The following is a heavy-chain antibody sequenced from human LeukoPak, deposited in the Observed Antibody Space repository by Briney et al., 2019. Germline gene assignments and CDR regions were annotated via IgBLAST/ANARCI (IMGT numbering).Heavy chain of an antibody. D-gene: IGHD3-10*01. CDR1: GGSFSGYY. CDR3: ARDTMVRRSFDY. CDR2: INHSGST. V-gene: IGHV4-34*01. J-gene: IGHJ4*02. Sequence: SETLSLTCAVYGGSFSGYYWSWIRQPPGKGLEWIGEINHSGSTNYNPSLKSRVTISVDTSKNQFSLKLSSVTAADTAVYYRARDTMVRRSFDYWGQGTLVTVSS.